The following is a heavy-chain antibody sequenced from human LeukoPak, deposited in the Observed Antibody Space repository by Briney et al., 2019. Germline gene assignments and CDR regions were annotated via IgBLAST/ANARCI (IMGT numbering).Heavy chain of an antibody. V-gene: IGHV3-23*01. CDR2: INNSGDRR. CDR1: GFIFSNYA. J-gene: IGHJ4*02. Sequence: PGGSLRLSCAASGFIFSNYAMSWVRQDPGKGLEWVSGINNSGDRRFYADSVKGRFTISRDNSKNTLYLQMNSLRAEDTAVYYCARGWYNFDYWGQGTRVTVSS. D-gene: IGHD6-19*01. CDR3: ARGWYNFDY.